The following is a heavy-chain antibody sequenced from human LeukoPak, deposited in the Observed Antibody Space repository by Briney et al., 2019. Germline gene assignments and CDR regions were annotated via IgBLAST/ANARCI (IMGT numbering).Heavy chain of an antibody. CDR2: FYYSGST. CDR1: ARSVSNGPYY. Sequence: SETLSLTCSVSARSVSNGPYYWGWIRQPPGKGLEWIGTFYYSGSTDHNPSLKSRVTISVDTSKNQLSLKLTSVTAADAAIYYCARDSGTTGEVKFDPWGQGTLVTVSS. CDR3: ARDSGTTGEVKFDP. D-gene: IGHD1-7*01. J-gene: IGHJ5*02. V-gene: IGHV4-39*07.